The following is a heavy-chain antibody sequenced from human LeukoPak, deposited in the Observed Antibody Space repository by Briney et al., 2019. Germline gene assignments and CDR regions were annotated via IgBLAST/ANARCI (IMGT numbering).Heavy chain of an antibody. J-gene: IGHJ4*02. D-gene: IGHD3-16*02. CDR2: IWYDGSEQ. Sequence: GGSLRLSCAASGFTFSTYAIHWVRQAPGKGLEWVAVIWYDGSEQYYADSVKGRFIISRDNSKSTSDLQMNSLRAEDTAVYYCAREGDSRWGELSPWGQGTLVTVSS. CDR3: AREGDSRWGELSP. V-gene: IGHV3-33*01. CDR1: GFTFSTYA.